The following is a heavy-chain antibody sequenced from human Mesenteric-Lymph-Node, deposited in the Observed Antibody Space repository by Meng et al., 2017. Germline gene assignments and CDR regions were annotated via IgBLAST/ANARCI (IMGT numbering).Heavy chain of an antibody. CDR3: ARGYNLRRYYYDSSGFGY. CDR1: GGSLSDYC. Sequence: QGQLQPGGAGLLKPSETLSLTCSGYGGSLSDYCCHWIRQPPGKGLEWIGEVNHSGSTNYNPSLKSRVTISVDTSKNQFSLKLSSVTAADTAVYYCARGYNLRRYYYDSSGFGYWGQGTLVTVSS. J-gene: IGHJ4*02. D-gene: IGHD3-22*01. CDR2: VNHSGST. V-gene: IGHV4-34*02.